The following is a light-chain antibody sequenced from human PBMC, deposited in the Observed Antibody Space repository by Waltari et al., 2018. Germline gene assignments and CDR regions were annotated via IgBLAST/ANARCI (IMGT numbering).Light chain of an antibody. CDR1: SSDVGGYNL. J-gene: IGLJ2*01. CDR3: CSYAGSYVV. V-gene: IGLV2-23*01. Sequence: QSALTQPPPLSGSPGQSITISCPGTSSDVGGYNLLSWYQQHPGKAPKLMIYEGSKRPSGVSNRFSGSKSGNTASLTISGLQAEDEADYYCCSYAGSYVVCGGGTKLTVL. CDR2: EGS.